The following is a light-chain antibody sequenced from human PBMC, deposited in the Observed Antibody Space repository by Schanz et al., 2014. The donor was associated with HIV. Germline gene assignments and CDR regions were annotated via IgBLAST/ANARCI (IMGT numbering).Light chain of an antibody. CDR3: GTWDSGLSLVL. Sequence: QSVLTQPPSVSAAPWQKVTISCSGGTSNIGNNYVSWYQQFPGTAPKLLIYDDYKRPSEIPDRFSGSKSGTSATLAISELQTGDEADYYCGTWDSGLSLVLFGGGTKLTVL. CDR1: TSNIGNNY. V-gene: IGLV1-51*01. CDR2: DDY. J-gene: IGLJ2*01.